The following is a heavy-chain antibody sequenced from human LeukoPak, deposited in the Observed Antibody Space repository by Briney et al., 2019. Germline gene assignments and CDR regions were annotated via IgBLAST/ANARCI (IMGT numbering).Heavy chain of an antibody. J-gene: IGHJ6*03. CDR2: IIPIFGTA. CDR3: ASPITMVRGVMDYYYYMDV. V-gene: IGHV1-69*13. D-gene: IGHD3-10*01. Sequence: ASVKDSCKASGGTFSSYAISWVRQAPGQGLEWMGGIIPIFGTANYAQKFQGRVTITADESTSTAYMELSSLRSEDTAVCYCASPITMVRGVMDYYYYMDVWGKGTTVTVSS. CDR1: GGTFSSYA.